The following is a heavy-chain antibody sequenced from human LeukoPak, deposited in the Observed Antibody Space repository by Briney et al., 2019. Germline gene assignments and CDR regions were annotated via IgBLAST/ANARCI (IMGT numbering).Heavy chain of an antibody. CDR1: GFTFDDYA. V-gene: IGHV3-9*03. Sequence: PGGSLRLSCAASGFTFDDYAMHWVRQAPGKGLEWVSGISWNGGRVDYADSVRGRFTMSRDNAKNSLYLQMNSLRSEDMALYYCAKDIGYTSGRGFDSWGQGTLVTVSS. CDR3: AKDIGYTSGRGFDS. CDR2: ISWNGGRV. J-gene: IGHJ4*02. D-gene: IGHD6-19*01.